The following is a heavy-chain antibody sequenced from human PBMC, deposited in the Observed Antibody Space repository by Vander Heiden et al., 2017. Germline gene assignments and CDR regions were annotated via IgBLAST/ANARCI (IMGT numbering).Heavy chain of an antibody. CDR2: IYTSGST. J-gene: IGHJ5*02. CDR1: GGSISSYY. V-gene: IGHV4-4*07. Sequence: QVQLQESGPGLVKPSETLSLTCTVSGGSISSYYWSWIRQPAGKGLEWIGRIYTSGSTNYNPSLKSRVTMSVDTSKNQFSLKLSSVTAADTAVYYCARDYYDFWSGDYPDRGFDPWGQGTLVTVSS. CDR3: ARDYYDFWSGDYPDRGFDP. D-gene: IGHD3-3*01.